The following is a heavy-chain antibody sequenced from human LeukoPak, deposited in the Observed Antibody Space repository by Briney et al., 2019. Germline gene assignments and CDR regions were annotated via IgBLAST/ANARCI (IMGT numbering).Heavy chain of an antibody. J-gene: IGHJ4*02. V-gene: IGHV4-59*01. CDR3: ASGSQHFDY. D-gene: IGHD1-1*01. Sequence: SETLSLTCTVSGGSISSYFWTWIRQPPGKGLEWIGYIYYSGSANYNPSLKSRVTISVDTSKNQFSLKLNSVTAADTAVYYCASGSQHFDYWGQGTPVTVSS. CDR2: IYYSGSA. CDR1: GGSISSYF.